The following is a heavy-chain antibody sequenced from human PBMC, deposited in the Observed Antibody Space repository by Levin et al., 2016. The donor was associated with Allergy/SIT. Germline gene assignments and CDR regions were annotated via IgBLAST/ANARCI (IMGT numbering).Heavy chain of an antibody. V-gene: IGHV3-53*01. J-gene: IGHJ3*02. Sequence: WIRQPPGKGLEWVSVIFSDGSTYYTDSVKGRFTISRDNSKNTLYLQMNSLRAGDTAVYYCARVTGTGAFDIWGQGTMVTVSS. D-gene: IGHD1/OR15-1a*01. CDR2: IFSDGST. CDR3: ARVTGTGAFDI.